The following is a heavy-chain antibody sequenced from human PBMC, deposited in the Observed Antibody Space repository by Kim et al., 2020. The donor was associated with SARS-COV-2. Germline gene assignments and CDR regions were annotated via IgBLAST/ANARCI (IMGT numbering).Heavy chain of an antibody. D-gene: IGHD3-3*01. CDR3: AGGRFTTLFGGTIRSDGFD. V-gene: IGHV1-8*01. CDR1: GYTFTRYD. J-gene: IGHJ2*01. CDR2: MNPNSGNT. Sequence: ASVKVSCKATGYTFTRYDINWVRQAPGQGFQWMGCMNPNSGNTGYAQKFQGRVTITSDTSINTAYMELSGLRFEDPAFYYCAGGRFTTLFGGTIRSDGFD.